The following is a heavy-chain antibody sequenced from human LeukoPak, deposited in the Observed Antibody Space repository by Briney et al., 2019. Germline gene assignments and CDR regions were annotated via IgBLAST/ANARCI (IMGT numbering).Heavy chain of an antibody. D-gene: IGHD3-16*02. Sequence: GGSLRLSCAASGFTFSNAWMSWVRQAPGKGLEWVGRIKSKTDGRTTDYAAPVKGRFTISRDDSKNTLYLQMNSLKTEDTAVYYCTPSGYPFDYWGQGTLVTVSS. V-gene: IGHV3-15*01. CDR2: IKSKTDGRTT. CDR1: GFTFSNAW. J-gene: IGHJ4*02. CDR3: TPSGYPFDY.